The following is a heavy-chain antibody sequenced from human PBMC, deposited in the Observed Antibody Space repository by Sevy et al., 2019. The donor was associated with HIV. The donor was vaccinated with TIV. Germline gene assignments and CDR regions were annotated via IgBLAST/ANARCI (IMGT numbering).Heavy chain of an antibody. CDR3: TRWKAAQSIFDY. J-gene: IGHJ4*02. D-gene: IGHD6-13*01. CDR2: LKSDVYGGTV. V-gene: IGHV3-49*04. Sequence: GGSLRLSCTASGFTFGDYCMSWVRQAPGKGLEWVAFLKSDVYGGTVDDAASVRGRFVISRDDSKTIAYLQMNDLKTEDTGVYYCTRWKAAQSIFDYWGEGARVTVSS. CDR1: GFTFGDYC.